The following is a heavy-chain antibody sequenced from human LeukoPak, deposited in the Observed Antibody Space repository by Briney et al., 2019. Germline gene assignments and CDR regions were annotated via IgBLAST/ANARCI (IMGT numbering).Heavy chain of an antibody. Sequence: ASVKVSCKASGYTFTSYGISWVRQAPGQGLEWMGWISAYNGNTNYVQKLQGRVTMTTDTSTSTAYMELRSLRSDDTAVYYCARDVGAARPYAFDIWGQGTMVTVSS. CDR1: GYTFTSYG. J-gene: IGHJ3*02. D-gene: IGHD6-6*01. CDR2: ISAYNGNT. CDR3: ARDVGAARPYAFDI. V-gene: IGHV1-18*01.